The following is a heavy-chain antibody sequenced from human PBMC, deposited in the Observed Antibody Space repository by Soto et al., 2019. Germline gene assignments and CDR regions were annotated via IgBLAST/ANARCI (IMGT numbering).Heavy chain of an antibody. CDR3: ARVKVSSGWYKLDY. CDR2: IYHSGST. CDR1: SGSISSSNW. V-gene: IGHV4-4*02. J-gene: IGHJ4*02. Sequence: SETLSLTCAVSSGSISSSNWWSWVRQPPGKGLEWIGEIYHSGSTNYNPSLKSRVTISVDKSKNQFSLKLSSVTAADTAVYYCARVKVSSGWYKLDYWGQGTLVTVSS. D-gene: IGHD6-19*01.